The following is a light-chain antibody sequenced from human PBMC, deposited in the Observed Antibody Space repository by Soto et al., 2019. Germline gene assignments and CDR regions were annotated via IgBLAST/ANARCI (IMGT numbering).Light chain of an antibody. CDR1: NSNIDSNT. V-gene: IGLV1-44*01. J-gene: IGLJ1*01. Sequence: QSVLTQPPSASGTPGQRVTISCSGSNSNIDSNTVNWYQLLPGTVPKLLIYGNTNRPSGVPDRFSGSRSGTSASLAITGLQAEDEAEYYCQSYDNSLNSYVFGTGTKVTVL. CDR3: QSYDNSLNSYV. CDR2: GNT.